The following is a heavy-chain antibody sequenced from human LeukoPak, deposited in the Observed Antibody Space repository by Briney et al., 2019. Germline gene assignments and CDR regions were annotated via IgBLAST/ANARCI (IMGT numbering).Heavy chain of an antibody. D-gene: IGHD6-19*01. Sequence: GRSLRLSCAASGFTFSSYGMHWVRQAPGKGLEWVAVIWYDGSKYYADSVKGRFTISRDNSKNTLYLQMNSLRAEDTAVYYCARERIAVAGLRDYWGQGTLVTVSS. CDR2: IWYDGSK. V-gene: IGHV3-33*01. CDR1: GFTFSSYG. J-gene: IGHJ4*02. CDR3: ARERIAVAGLRDY.